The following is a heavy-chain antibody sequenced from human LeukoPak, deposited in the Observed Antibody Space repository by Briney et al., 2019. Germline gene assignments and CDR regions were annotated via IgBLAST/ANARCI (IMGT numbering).Heavy chain of an antibody. CDR3: AKEDGFRRELLWGDFDY. CDR2: ISYDASNK. J-gene: IGHJ4*02. CDR1: GFTFTSYA. D-gene: IGHD2-2*01. V-gene: IGHV3-30*04. Sequence: GRSLRLSCTASGFTFTSYAMHWVRQAPGKGLEWVAVISYDASNKYYADSVKGRFTISRDNSKNTLYLQMNSLRAEDTAVYYCAKEDGFRRELLWGDFDYWGQGTLVTVSS.